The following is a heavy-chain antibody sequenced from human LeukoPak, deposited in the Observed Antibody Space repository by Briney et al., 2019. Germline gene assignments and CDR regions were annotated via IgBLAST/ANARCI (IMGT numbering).Heavy chain of an antibody. CDR2: INPNSGGT. V-gene: IGHV1-2*02. D-gene: IGHD6-6*01. CDR3: ARHEYSTSIGGFDY. Sequence: ASVKVSCKASGYTFTGYYMHWVRQAPGQGLEWMGWINPNSGGTNYAQKFQGRVTMTRDTSISTAYLQWSSLKASDTAMYYCARHEYSTSIGGFDYWGQGTLVTVSS. J-gene: IGHJ4*02. CDR1: GYTFTGYY.